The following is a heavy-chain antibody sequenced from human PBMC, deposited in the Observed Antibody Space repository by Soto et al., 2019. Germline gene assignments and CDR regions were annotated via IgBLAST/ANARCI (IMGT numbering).Heavy chain of an antibody. Sequence: SGPTLVNPTQTLTLTCTFSGFSLSTSEVGVGWIRQPPGKALEWLALIYWNDDKRYSPSLKSRLTITKDTSKNQVVLTMTNMDPVDTATYYCAHSASDIVVVAAATEEWFDPWGQGTLVTVSS. J-gene: IGHJ5*02. CDR1: GFSLSTSEVG. D-gene: IGHD2-15*01. CDR2: IYWNDDK. CDR3: AHSASDIVVVAAATEEWFDP. V-gene: IGHV2-5*01.